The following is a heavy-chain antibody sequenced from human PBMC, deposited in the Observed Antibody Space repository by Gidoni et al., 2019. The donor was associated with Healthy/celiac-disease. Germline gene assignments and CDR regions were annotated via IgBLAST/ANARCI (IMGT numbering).Heavy chain of an antibody. V-gene: IGHV3-30*18. Sequence: QLQLVESGGGAVQPGRSLRLSCAAPGFTFSSYGMHWVRQAPGKGLGWVAVISYDGSNKYYADSVKGRFTISRDNSKNTLYLQMNSLRAEDTAVYYCAKDRSIGYGGNPDFDYWGQGTLVTVSS. J-gene: IGHJ4*02. D-gene: IGHD2-15*01. CDR1: GFTFSSYG. CDR2: ISYDGSNK. CDR3: AKDRSIGYGGNPDFDY.